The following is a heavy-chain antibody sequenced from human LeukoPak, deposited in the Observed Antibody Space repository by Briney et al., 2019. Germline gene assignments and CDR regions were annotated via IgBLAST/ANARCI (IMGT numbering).Heavy chain of an antibody. J-gene: IGHJ4*02. CDR1: GGSFSGYY. V-gene: IGHV4-34*01. CDR2: INHSGST. Sequence: SETLSLTCAVYGGSFSGYYWSWIRQPPGEGLEWIGEINHSGSTNYNPSLKSRVTISVDTSKNQFSLKLSSVTAADTAVYYCARGRCTNGVCYPRDYWGQGTLVTVSS. CDR3: ARGRCTNGVCYPRDY. D-gene: IGHD2-8*01.